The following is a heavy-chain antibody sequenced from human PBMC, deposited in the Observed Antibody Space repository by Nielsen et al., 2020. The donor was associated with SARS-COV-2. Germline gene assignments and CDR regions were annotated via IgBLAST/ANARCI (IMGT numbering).Heavy chain of an antibody. CDR1: GGSFSGYY. CDR2: INHSGST. V-gene: IGHV4-34*01. Sequence: SETLSLTCAVYGGSFSGYYLSWIRQPPGKGLEWIGEINHSGSTNYNPSLKSRVTISVDTSKNQFSLKLSSVTAADTAVYYCARGREVRFDYWGQGTLVTVSS. J-gene: IGHJ4*02. D-gene: IGHD1-26*01. CDR3: ARGREVRFDY.